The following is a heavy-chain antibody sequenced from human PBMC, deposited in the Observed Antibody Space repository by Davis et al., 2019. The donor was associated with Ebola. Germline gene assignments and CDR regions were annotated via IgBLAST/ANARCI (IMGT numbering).Heavy chain of an antibody. Sequence: SETLSLTCSVSDGSFGSYYWSWIRQPPGKGLEWIGYISYSGNTNYNPSLKSRVTISMDTSQFQFSLKLSSVTAADTAVYYCASRQWLGVIDYWGQGTLVTVSS. J-gene: IGHJ4*02. CDR3: ASRQWLGVIDY. CDR2: ISYSGNT. CDR1: DGSFGSYY. V-gene: IGHV4-59*08. D-gene: IGHD6-19*01.